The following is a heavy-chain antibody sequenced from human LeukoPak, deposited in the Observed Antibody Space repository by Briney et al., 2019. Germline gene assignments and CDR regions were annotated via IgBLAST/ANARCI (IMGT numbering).Heavy chain of an antibody. CDR3: ARHPGGISATGTRPFDY. J-gene: IGHJ4*02. V-gene: IGHV4-39*01. Sequence: SETLSLTCTVSGASFSSSTYYWGWIRQPPGKGLEWFGSIYYSGSTYYNPSLKSRVSMSVDTSKNQFSLKLSSVTAADTAVYYCARHPGGISATGTRPFDYWGQGTLVTVSS. CDR1: GASFSSSTYY. D-gene: IGHD6-13*01. CDR2: IYYSGST.